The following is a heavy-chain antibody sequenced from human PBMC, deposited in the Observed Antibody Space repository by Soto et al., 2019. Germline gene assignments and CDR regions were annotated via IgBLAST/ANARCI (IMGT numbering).Heavy chain of an antibody. D-gene: IGHD4-4*01. J-gene: IGHJ6*02. CDR2: IWSDGNNK. CDR1: GFTFGNYG. CDR3: ARARSNSYYYGMDV. V-gene: IGHV3-33*01. Sequence: PGGSLRLSCAASGFTFGNYGIHWGRQAPGKGLEWVALIWSDGNNKYYADSVKGRFTISRDNSKNTQSLQMNSLRAEDTAVYYCARARSNSYYYGMDVWGQGTTVTVSS.